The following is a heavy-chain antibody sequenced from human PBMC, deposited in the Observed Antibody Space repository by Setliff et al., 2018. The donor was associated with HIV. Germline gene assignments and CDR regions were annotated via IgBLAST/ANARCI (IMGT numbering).Heavy chain of an antibody. CDR1: GLIFSSYE. CDR3: ARGGAVSADFDP. D-gene: IGHD3-16*01. CDR2: IYYDGRT. V-gene: IGHV4-38-2*01. J-gene: IGHJ5*02. Sequence: PSETLSLSCAASGLIFSSYEMNWVRQPPGKGLEWIGSIYYDGRTFYKPSLKSRLTISVVTSKNQFSLSLNSVTAADTAVYFCARGGAVSADFDPWGQGTLVTVSS.